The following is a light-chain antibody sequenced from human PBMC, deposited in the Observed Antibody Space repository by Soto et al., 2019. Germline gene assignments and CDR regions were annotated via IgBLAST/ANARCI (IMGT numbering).Light chain of an antibody. Sequence: DIQMTQSPSSLSASVGDRVTITCRASQGIRNDLGRYQQKPGKEPKRLIYAASSLQSVVPSRFSGGGTGTGFTRAFISLQPEDFATHYCRQHNRLFTFGRGTKVDIK. V-gene: IGKV1-17*01. CDR1: QGIRND. CDR2: AAS. CDR3: RQHNRLFT. J-gene: IGKJ3*01.